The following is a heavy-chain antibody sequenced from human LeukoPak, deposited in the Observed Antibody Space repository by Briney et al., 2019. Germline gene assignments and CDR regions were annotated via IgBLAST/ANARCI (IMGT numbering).Heavy chain of an antibody. V-gene: IGHV3-21*01. CDR3: ARDTGHGRDGYNWDY. Sequence: PGGSLRLSCAASGFTFSSYSMNWVRQAPGKGLEWVSSISSSGSYIYYADSVKGRFTISRDNAKNSLYLQMNSLRAEDTAVYYCARDTGHGRDGYNWDYWGQGTLVTVSS. CDR2: ISSSGSYI. D-gene: IGHD5-24*01. CDR1: GFTFSSYS. J-gene: IGHJ4*02.